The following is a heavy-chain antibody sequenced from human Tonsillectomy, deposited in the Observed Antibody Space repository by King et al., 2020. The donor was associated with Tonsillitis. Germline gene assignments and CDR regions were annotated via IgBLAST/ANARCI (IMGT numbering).Heavy chain of an antibody. V-gene: IGHV3-30*04. CDR3: ARGSDYGNSRLDC. D-gene: IGHD4-11*01. Sequence: VQLVESGGGVVQPGRSLRLSCAVSGLTFNNYAMHWVRQAPGKGLEWVAVISFDGGNKYYADSVKGRFTISRDNSENTVFVQMNSLRAEDTAVYYCARGSDYGNSRLDCWGQGTLVTVSS. CDR2: ISFDGGNK. CDR1: GLTFNNYA. J-gene: IGHJ4*02.